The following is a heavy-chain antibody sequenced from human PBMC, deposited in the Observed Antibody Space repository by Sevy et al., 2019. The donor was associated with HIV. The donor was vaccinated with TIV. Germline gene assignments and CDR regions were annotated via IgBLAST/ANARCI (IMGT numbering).Heavy chain of an antibody. V-gene: IGHV3-30*18. D-gene: IGHD4-17*01. CDR3: TKDPPVYGDFPYGMDV. J-gene: IGHJ6*02. CDR1: GFIFDDYG. Sequence: GGSLKLSCVGSGFIFDDYGMHWVLQAPGKGLEWVALISHDGGKKYYADSVKGRFTISRDNFKNTLYLQMNTLRRDDTAAYFCTKDPPVYGDFPYGMDVWGQGTTVTVSS. CDR2: ISHDGGKK.